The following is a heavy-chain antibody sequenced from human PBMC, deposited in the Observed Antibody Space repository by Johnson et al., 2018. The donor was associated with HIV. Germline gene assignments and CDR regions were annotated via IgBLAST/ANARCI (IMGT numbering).Heavy chain of an antibody. D-gene: IGHD2-15*01. Sequence: EVQLVESGGGLVKPGGSLRLSCAASGFAVSSNYMSWVRQAPGKGLEWVSVIYSGSNTYYAASVKGRFTISRDNSKNTLYLQMNSLRAEDTAVYYCARARWYLGGGSCCAFDIWGQGTMVTVSS. CDR2: IYSGSNT. V-gene: IGHV3-66*01. CDR1: GFAVSSNY. CDR3: ARARWYLGGGSCCAFDI. J-gene: IGHJ3*02.